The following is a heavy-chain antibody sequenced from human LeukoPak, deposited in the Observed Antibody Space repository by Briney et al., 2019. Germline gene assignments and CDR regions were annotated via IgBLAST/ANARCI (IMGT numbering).Heavy chain of an antibody. CDR2: ISSSSSYI. CDR3: ARSQLWFGELLSY. V-gene: IGHV3-21*01. Sequence: GGSLRLSCAASGFTFSSYSMNWVRQAPGKGLEWVSSISSSSSYIYYADSVKGRFTISRDNAKNSLYLQMNSLRAEDTAVYYCARSQLWFGELLSYWGQGTLVTVSS. J-gene: IGHJ4*02. D-gene: IGHD3-10*01. CDR1: GFTFSSYS.